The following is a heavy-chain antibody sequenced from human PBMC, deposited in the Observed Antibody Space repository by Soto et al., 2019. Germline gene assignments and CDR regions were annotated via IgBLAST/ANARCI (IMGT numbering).Heavy chain of an antibody. CDR2: IYYSGRT. J-gene: IGHJ1*01. Sequence: VQLHESGPGMVKPSETLSLTCSVSGVSMSGFYWSWIRQSPGQGLEWLDYIYYSGRTTYNPSLRSRVSLRADMSKTQYSLKRTYWTAADKAVYFCAPGVMSFGLVRNHW. D-gene: IGHD3-3*01. CDR3: APGVMSFGLVRNH. CDR1: GVSMSGFY. V-gene: IGHV4-59*01.